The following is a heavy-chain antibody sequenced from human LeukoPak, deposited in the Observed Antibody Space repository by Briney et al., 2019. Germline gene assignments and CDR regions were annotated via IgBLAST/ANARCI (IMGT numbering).Heavy chain of an antibody. CDR3: ARLAPSYYDSSGTGES. D-gene: IGHD3-22*01. CDR1: GGSISSYY. V-gene: IGHV4-39*01. CDR2: IYYSGST. Sequence: PSETLSLTCTVSGGSISSYYWGWIRQPPGKGLEWIGSIYYSGSTYYNPSLKSRVTISVDTSKNQFSLKLSSVTAADTAVYYCARLAPSYYDSSGTGESWGQGTLVTVSS. J-gene: IGHJ4*02.